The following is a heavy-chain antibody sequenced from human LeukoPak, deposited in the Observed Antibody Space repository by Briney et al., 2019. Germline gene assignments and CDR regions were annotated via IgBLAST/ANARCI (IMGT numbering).Heavy chain of an antibody. CDR2: FDPEDGET. J-gene: IGHJ5*02. D-gene: IGHD3-10*01. Sequence: ASVKVSCKVSGYTLTELSMHWVRQAPGKGLEWMGGFDPEDGETIYAQKFQGRVTITADKSTSTAYMELSSLRSEDTAVYYCARANYYGSGSYSDPWGQGTLVTVSS. CDR1: GYTLTELS. V-gene: IGHV1-24*01. CDR3: ARANYYGSGSYSDP.